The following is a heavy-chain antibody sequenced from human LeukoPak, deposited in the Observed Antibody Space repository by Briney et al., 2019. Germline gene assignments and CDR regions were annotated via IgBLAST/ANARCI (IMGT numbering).Heavy chain of an antibody. CDR1: GFSVSTSGVG. J-gene: IGHJ3*02. Sequence: SGPTLVKPTQTLTLTCTFSGFSVSTSGVGVGWIRQPPGKALEWLALIYWDDDKRYSSSLKSRLTITKDTSKNQVVLTMTNMDPVDTATYYCAHGTEVRGVINAFDIWGQGTMVTVSS. V-gene: IGHV2-5*02. CDR3: AHGTEVRGVINAFDI. D-gene: IGHD3-10*01. CDR2: IYWDDDK.